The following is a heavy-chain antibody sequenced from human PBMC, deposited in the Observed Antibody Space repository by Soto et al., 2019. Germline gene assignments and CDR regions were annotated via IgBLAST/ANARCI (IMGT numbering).Heavy chain of an antibody. D-gene: IGHD2-21*01. J-gene: IGHJ5*02. Sequence: SETLSLTCTVSGGSISSSGFSRGWVRQPPGKGLEWIGCAYYSGSTYYNPSLKSRVTISVDTSGNQFSLRLNSVTAADTAVYYCTGVSCGWFDPWGQGTLVTVSS. CDR2: AYYSGST. CDR1: GGSISSSGFS. V-gene: IGHV4-39*01. CDR3: TGVSCGWFDP.